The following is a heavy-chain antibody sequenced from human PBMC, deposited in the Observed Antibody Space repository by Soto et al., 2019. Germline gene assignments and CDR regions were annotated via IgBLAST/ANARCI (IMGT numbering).Heavy chain of an antibody. J-gene: IGHJ6*02. V-gene: IGHV5-10-1*01. CDR3: ARTSMQSRGFSYGHGGMDV. CDR1: GYSFTSYW. CDR2: IDPSDSYT. D-gene: IGHD5-18*01. Sequence: GESLKISCKGSGYSFTSYWISWVRQMPGKGLEWMGRIDPSDSYTNYSPSFQGHVTISADKSISTAYLQWSSLKASGTAMYYCARTSMQSRGFSYGHGGMDVWGQGTTVTVSS.